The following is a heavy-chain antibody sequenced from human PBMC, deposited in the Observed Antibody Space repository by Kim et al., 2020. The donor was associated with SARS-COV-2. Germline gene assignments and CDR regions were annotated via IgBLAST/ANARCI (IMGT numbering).Heavy chain of an antibody. Sequence: SETLSLTCAVYGASFSGYYWSWIRQPPGKGLEWIGEIDHSGSTNYNPSLKSRVTMSLDMSKNHFSLKLKSMIAADTAVYYCARAVAGKHSNDAFDFWGQGTMVTVSS. J-gene: IGHJ3*01. V-gene: IGHV4-34*01. CDR1: GASFSGYY. D-gene: IGHD6-19*01. CDR3: ARAVAGKHSNDAFDF. CDR2: IDHSGST.